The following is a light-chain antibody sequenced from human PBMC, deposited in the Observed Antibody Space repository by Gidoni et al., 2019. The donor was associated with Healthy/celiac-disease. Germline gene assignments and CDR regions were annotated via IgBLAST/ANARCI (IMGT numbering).Light chain of an antibody. J-gene: IGKJ1*01. CDR2: WAS. V-gene: IGKV4-1*01. Sequence: DIVMTQSPDSLAVSLGERATINCKSSQSVLYSSNHKNYLAWYPQKPGQPPKLLIYWASTREAGVPDRFSGSGSGKDFTLTISSLQAEDVAVYYCQQYYSTPQTFXXXTKVEIK. CDR3: QQYYSTPQT. CDR1: QSVLYSSNHKNY.